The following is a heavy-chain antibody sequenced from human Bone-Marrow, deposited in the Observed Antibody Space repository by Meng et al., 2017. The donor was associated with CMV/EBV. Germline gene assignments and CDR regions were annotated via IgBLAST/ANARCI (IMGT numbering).Heavy chain of an antibody. V-gene: IGHV1-18*01. D-gene: IGHD2-15*01. CDR1: GYIFTRYG. CDR2: ISAYSGNT. Sequence: ASVKVSCKASGYIFTRYGISWVRQAPGQGLEWMGWISAYSGNTKYAQKVQGRVTMTTDTSTSTAYMELRSLRSDDTAVYYCARGHGVAAAYDAFAMWGQGTMVTVSS. J-gene: IGHJ3*02. CDR3: ARGHGVAAAYDAFAM.